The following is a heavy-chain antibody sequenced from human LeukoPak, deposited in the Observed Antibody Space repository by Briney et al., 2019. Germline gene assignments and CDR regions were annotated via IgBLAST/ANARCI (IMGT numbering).Heavy chain of an antibody. CDR2: FYARGNT. J-gene: IGHJ5*02. V-gene: IGHV4-4*07. Sequence: SETLSLTCNVSGGSISNYYWNWIRQPAGKGLEWIGRFYARGNTNYNPSLKSRVTISVDTSKNQFSLKLSSVTAADTAVYYCARAGYYGSGGDWFDPWGQGTLVTVSS. CDR1: GGSISNYY. CDR3: ARAGYYGSGGDWFDP. D-gene: IGHD3-10*01.